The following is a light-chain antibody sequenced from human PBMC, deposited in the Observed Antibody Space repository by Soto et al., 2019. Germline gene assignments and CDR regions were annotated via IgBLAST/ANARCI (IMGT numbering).Light chain of an antibody. CDR2: GAS. CDR3: QQSFSTPLG. CDR1: QSVSSN. V-gene: IGKV3-15*01. J-gene: IGKJ4*01. Sequence: SQSPGTLSLSPGERATLSCRASQSVSSNLAWYQQKPGQAPRLLVYGASTRPTGIPTRFSGSGSGTDFTVTISSLQPEDFATYYCQQSFSTPLGFGGGTMVAIK.